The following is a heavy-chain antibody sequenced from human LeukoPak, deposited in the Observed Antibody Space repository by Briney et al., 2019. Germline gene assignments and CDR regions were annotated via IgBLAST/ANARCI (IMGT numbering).Heavy chain of an antibody. CDR1: GFTFSSYA. CDR2: ISYDGSNK. J-gene: IGHJ4*02. CDR3: ARDSPAVYCSSVSCYKYYFDY. Sequence: GRSPRLSCAASGFTFSSYAMHWVRQIPGKGLEWVALISYDGSNKYYADSVKGRFTISRGNSKNTLYLQMNSLRAEDTAVYYCARDSPAVYCSSVSCYKYYFDYWGQGTLVTVSS. V-gene: IGHV3-30-3*01. D-gene: IGHD2-2*02.